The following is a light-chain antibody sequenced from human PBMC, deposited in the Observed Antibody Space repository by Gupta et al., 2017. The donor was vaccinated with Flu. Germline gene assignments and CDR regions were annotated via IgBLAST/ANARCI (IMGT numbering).Light chain of an antibody. CDR3: VLYMGSGIWV. CDR1: SASVSTTYY. Sequence: QTVVTQAPSFSVSPAGTVTLTCALSSASVSTTYYPSWYQQTPGQAPRTLIFSTNTRSSGVPDRFSGSILGNKAALTITGAQADDESDYYCVLYMGSGIWVFGGGTKLTVL. J-gene: IGLJ3*02. CDR2: STN. V-gene: IGLV8-61*01.